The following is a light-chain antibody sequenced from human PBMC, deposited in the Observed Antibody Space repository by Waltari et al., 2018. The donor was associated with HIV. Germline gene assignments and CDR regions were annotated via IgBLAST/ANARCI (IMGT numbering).Light chain of an antibody. Sequence: DIVMTQSPDSLAVSLGERATINCKSSQSVLYSSTNENYLAWYQQKPGQPPKLLIYWASTRESGVPDRFSGSGSGTDFTLTISSLQAEDVAVYYCLQYYNIPRTFGQGTKVEI. CDR3: LQYYNIPRT. J-gene: IGKJ1*01. CDR1: QSVLYSSTNENY. V-gene: IGKV4-1*01. CDR2: WAS.